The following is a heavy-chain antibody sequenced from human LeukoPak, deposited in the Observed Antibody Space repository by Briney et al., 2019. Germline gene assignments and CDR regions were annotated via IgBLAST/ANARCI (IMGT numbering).Heavy chain of an antibody. CDR3: ARRPKQPGFWSGYVDY. Sequence: SETLSLTCTVSGGSIRSSGHNWDWIRQPPGKGLEYIGSIFYSANTYYNPSLKSRVTISVDPSKNQFSLKLSSVTAADTAVYYCARRPKQPGFWSGYVDYWGQGTLVTVSS. V-gene: IGHV4-39*01. D-gene: IGHD3-3*01. CDR2: IFYSANT. J-gene: IGHJ4*02. CDR1: GGSIRSSGHN.